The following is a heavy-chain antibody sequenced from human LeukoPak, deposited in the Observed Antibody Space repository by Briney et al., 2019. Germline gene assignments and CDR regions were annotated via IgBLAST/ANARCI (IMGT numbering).Heavy chain of an antibody. CDR2: ISSSSSYI. V-gene: IGHV3-21*01. CDR3: AGGSFGWYYYDSSGYYYVDY. CDR1: GFPFSSYS. Sequence: SGGSLRLSCAASGFPFSSYSTNWVRQAPGKGLEWVSSISSSSSYIYYADSVKGRFTISRDNAKNSLYLQMNSLRAEDTAVYYCAGGSFGWYYYDSSGYYYVDYWGQGTLVTVSS. J-gene: IGHJ4*02. D-gene: IGHD3-22*01.